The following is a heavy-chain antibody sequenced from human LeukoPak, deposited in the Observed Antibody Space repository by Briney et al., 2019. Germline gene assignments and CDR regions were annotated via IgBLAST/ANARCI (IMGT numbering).Heavy chain of an antibody. Sequence: GSLRLSCAASGFTFSSYGMHWARQAPGKGLEWVSYISTSSSTIYYADSVKGRFAISRDNAKNSLYLQMNSLRDEDTAVYYCARDRSGYSSGWPIFDYWGQGKLVTVSS. CDR3: ARDRSGYSSGWPIFDY. CDR2: ISTSSSTI. CDR1: GFTFSSYG. D-gene: IGHD6-19*01. V-gene: IGHV3-48*02. J-gene: IGHJ4*02.